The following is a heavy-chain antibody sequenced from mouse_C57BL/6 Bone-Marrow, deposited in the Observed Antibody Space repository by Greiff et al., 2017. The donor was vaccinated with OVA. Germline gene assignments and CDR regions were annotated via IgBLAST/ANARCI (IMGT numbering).Heavy chain of an antibody. CDR2: INPNNGGT. J-gene: IGHJ4*01. D-gene: IGHD6-5*01. V-gene: IGHV1-26*01. Sequence: EVKLQQSGPELVKPGASVKISCKASGYTFTDYYMNWVKQSHGKSLEWIGDINPNNGGTSYNQKFKGKATLTVDKSSSTAYMELRSLTSEDSAVYYCAIPYDYYAMDYWGQGTSVTVSS. CDR3: AIPYDYYAMDY. CDR1: GYTFTDYY.